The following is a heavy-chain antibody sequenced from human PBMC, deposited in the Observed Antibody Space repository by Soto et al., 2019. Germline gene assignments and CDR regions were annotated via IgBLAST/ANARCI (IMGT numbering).Heavy chain of an antibody. CDR2: ISGSGGDT. CDR1: GLTFRRYG. V-gene: IGHV3-23*01. D-gene: IGHD3-22*01. Sequence: GGSLRLSCAASGLTFRRYGMSWVRQAPGKGLEWVSSISGSGGDTYYADSVKGRFTISRDNSKNTLYLQMNTLRAEDTAVYYCAKGDTSGYYYVDYWGQGTLVTVSS. J-gene: IGHJ4*02. CDR3: AKGDTSGYYYVDY.